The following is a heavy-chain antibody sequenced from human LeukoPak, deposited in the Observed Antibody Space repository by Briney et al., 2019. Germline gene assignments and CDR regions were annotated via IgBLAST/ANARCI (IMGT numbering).Heavy chain of an antibody. V-gene: IGHV3-30*02. CDR1: GFTFSSYG. CDR2: IRYDGSNK. CDR3: ARATQYYDSSGYPNKMEADAFDI. Sequence: GGSLRLSCAASGFTFSSYGMHWVRQAPGKGLEWVAFIRYDGSNKYYADSVKGRFTISRDNSKNTLYLQMNSLRAEDTAVYYCARATQYYDSSGYPNKMEADAFDIWGQGTMVTVSS. D-gene: IGHD3-22*01. J-gene: IGHJ3*02.